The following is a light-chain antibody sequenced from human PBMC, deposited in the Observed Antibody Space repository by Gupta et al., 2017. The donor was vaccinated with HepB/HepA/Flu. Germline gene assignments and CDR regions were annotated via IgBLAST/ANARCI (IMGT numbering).Light chain of an antibody. CDR2: DNH. Sequence: SVLTQPPPVSAAPGQNVTISCSGSSSNIENNYVSWYQQLPGTAHKLLIYDNHTRPAGIPDRFAGSRAGASANLGIGGLQTGEEADYYCGTWDGSLSTVVFGGGTTLTVL. J-gene: IGLJ3*02. CDR1: SSNIENNY. V-gene: IGLV1-51*01. CDR3: GTWDGSLSTVV.